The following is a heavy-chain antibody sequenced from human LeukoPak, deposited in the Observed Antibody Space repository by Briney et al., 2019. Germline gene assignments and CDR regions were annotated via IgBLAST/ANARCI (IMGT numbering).Heavy chain of an antibody. Sequence: SETLSLTCTVSGVSISSSYSYWGWIRQPPGKGLEWIGYIYYSGSTNYNPSLKSRVTISVDTSKNQFSLKLSSVTAADTAVYYCARRYYYDSSGYYQAPAYFDYWGQGTLVTVSS. CDR2: IYYSGST. CDR3: ARRYYYDSSGYYQAPAYFDY. J-gene: IGHJ4*02. D-gene: IGHD3-22*01. V-gene: IGHV4-61*05. CDR1: GVSISSSYSY.